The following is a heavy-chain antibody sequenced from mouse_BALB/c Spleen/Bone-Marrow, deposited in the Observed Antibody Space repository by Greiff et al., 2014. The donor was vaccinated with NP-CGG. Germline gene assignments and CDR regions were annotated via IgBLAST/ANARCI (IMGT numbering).Heavy chain of an antibody. J-gene: IGHJ3*01. V-gene: IGHV1-77*01. CDR2: IYPGSGNT. CDR3: AREEVRRLACFAY. Sequence: VQLQQSGAELARPGASVKLSCKASGYTFTDYYMNWVKQRTGQGLEWIGEIYPGSGNTYYNEKFRGKATLTADKSSSTVYMQLSSLTSEDSAVYFCAREEVRRLACFAYWGQGTLVTVSA. CDR1: GYTFTDYY.